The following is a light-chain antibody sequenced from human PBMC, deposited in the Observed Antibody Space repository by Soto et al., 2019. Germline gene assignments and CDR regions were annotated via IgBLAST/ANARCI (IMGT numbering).Light chain of an antibody. CDR2: EVT. J-gene: IGLJ3*02. V-gene: IGLV2-14*01. CDR1: TSDVGRYNL. Sequence: QSALTQPASVSGSPGQSITISCTGTTSDVGRYNLVSWYQQHPGKAPKLIIYEVTNRPSGVSTRFSGSKSGNTASLTISGLRAEDEADFYCCSYTASGTWVFGGGTKLTVL. CDR3: CSYTASGTWV.